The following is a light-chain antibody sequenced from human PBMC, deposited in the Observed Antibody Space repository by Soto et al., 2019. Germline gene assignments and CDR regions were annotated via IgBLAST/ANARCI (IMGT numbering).Light chain of an antibody. Sequence: QSVLPQPHSVSGAPGHRVTLSFTGSSSNIGVYDVHWYQQLPGTAPKLLISGNNNRPSGVPDRFSGSKSGSSASLAITGLQAEDEADYYCHSYASSLSGSKVVVGGGTKLTV. J-gene: IGLJ2*01. CDR3: HSYASSLSGSKVV. V-gene: IGLV1-40*01. CDR2: GNN. CDR1: SSNIGVYD.